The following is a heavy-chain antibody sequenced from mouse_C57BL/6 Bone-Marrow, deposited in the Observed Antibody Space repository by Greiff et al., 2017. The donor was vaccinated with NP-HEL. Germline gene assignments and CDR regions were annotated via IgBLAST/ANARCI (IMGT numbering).Heavy chain of an antibody. J-gene: IGHJ2*01. Sequence: QVQLQQSGAELAKPGASVKLSCKASGYTFTSYWMHWVKQRPGQGLEWIGYINPSSGYPKYNQKFKDKATLTADKSSSTAYMQLSSLTYADSAVYYCARSPDYYGSSYRRYFDYGGQGTTLTVSA. D-gene: IGHD1-1*01. V-gene: IGHV1-7*01. CDR1: GYTFTSYW. CDR2: INPSSGYP. CDR3: ARSPDYYGSSYRRYFDY.